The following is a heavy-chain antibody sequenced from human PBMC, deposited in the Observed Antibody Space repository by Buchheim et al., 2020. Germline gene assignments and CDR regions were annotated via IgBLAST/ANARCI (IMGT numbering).Heavy chain of an antibody. Sequence: QVQLQQWGAGLLKPSETLSLTCAVYGGSFSGYYWSWIRQPPGKGLEWIGEINHSGSTNYNPSLKSRVTISVDTSKNQFSLKLSSVTAADTAVYYCARGPGLVELERRGDYWGQGTL. CDR3: ARGPGLVELERRGDY. J-gene: IGHJ4*02. CDR1: GGSFSGYY. D-gene: IGHD1-1*01. CDR2: INHSGST. V-gene: IGHV4-34*01.